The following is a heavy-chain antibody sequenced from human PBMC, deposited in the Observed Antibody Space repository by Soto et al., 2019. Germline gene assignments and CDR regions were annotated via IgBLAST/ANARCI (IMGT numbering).Heavy chain of an antibody. CDR2: INHSGST. CDR3: ARGQRATVTTFNY. CDR1: GGSFSGYY. D-gene: IGHD4-17*01. V-gene: IGHV4-34*01. Sequence: SETLSLTCAVYGGSFSGYYWSWIRQPPGKGLEWIGEINHSGSTNYNPSLKSRVTISVDTSKNQFSLKLSSVTAADTAVYYCARGQRATVTTFNYWGQGTLVTVSS. J-gene: IGHJ4*02.